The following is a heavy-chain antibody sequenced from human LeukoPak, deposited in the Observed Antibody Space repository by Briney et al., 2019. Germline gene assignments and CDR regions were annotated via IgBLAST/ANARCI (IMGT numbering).Heavy chain of an antibody. Sequence: GGSLRLSCAASGFTFSDYWMTWVRQAPGKGLEWVANIKQDGSEKYYVDSVKGRFTISRDNAKNTLYLQMNSLRAEDTAVYYCAKAHGYGGYVGYFDYWGQGTLVTVSS. CDR1: GFTFSDYW. J-gene: IGHJ4*02. CDR3: AKAHGYGGYVGYFDY. V-gene: IGHV3-7*03. CDR2: IKQDGSEK. D-gene: IGHD5-12*01.